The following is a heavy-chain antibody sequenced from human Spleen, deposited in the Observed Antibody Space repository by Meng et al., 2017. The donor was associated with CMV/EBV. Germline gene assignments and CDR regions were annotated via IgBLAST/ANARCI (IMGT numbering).Heavy chain of an antibody. CDR2: FDPEDGES. Sequence: ASVKVSCKVSGYTLTELSIHWVRQAPGKGLEWIGGFDPEDGESIYPQKFQGRVTMTEDTSADTAYMELSRLRSEDTTVYYCATMAVALNYWGQGTLVTVSS. CDR3: ATMAVALNY. V-gene: IGHV1-24*01. J-gene: IGHJ4*02. D-gene: IGHD6-19*01. CDR1: GYTLTELS.